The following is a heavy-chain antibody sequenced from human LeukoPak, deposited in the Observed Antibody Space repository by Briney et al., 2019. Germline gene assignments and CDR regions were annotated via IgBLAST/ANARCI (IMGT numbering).Heavy chain of an antibody. J-gene: IGHJ4*02. Sequence: GGSLRLSCAASGFTFDDYAMHWVRQAPGKGLEWVSGISWNSGSIGYADSVKGRFTISKDNAKNSLYLQMNSLRAEDTALYYCAKGAGGSGYEWFDYRGQGTLVTVSS. V-gene: IGHV3-9*01. D-gene: IGHD5-12*01. CDR3: AKGAGGSGYEWFDY. CDR1: GFTFDDYA. CDR2: ISWNSGSI.